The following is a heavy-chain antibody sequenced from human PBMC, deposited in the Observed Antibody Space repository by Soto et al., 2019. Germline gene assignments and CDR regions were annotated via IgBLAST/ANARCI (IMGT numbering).Heavy chain of an antibody. V-gene: IGHV3-9*02. Sequence: EVQLVESGGGLVQPGKSLKLSCATSGFTSDDHAMHWVRQAPGKGLEWVSGISWNSGNIGYADSVKGRFTISRDNAKKSLYLQMNSLRPEDTAFYFFVKVTFLGYTYGKWGTFYSCGHGTLVYVS. CDR3: VKVTFLGYTYGKWGTFYS. J-gene: IGHJ5*01. CDR2: ISWNSGNI. D-gene: IGHD5-18*01. CDR1: GFTSDDHA.